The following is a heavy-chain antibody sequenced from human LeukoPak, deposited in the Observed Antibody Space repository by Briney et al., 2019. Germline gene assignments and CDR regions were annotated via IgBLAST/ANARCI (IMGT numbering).Heavy chain of an antibody. J-gene: IGHJ4*02. CDR2: INPNSGGT. V-gene: IGHV1-2*02. CDR3: ARLSDSSGYYYLDY. CDR1: GYTFTGCY. D-gene: IGHD3-22*01. Sequence: ASVKVSCKASGYTFTGCYMHWVRQAPGQGLEWMGWINPNSGGTNYAQKSQGRVTMTRDTSISTAYMELSRLRSDDTAVYYCARLSDSSGYYYLDYWGQGTLVTVSS.